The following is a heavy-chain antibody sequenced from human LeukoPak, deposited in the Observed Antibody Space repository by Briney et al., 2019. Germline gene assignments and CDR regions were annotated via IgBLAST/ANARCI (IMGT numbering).Heavy chain of an antibody. J-gene: IGHJ4*02. V-gene: IGHV6-1*01. CDR2: TYYRSKWST. Sequence: SQTLSLTCAISGDGVSSNSAAWNWIRQSPSRGLEWLGRTYYRSKWSTDYAVSVKSRITVNPDTSKNQFSLQLNSVTPEDTAVHYCARLENWAFDFWGQGTLITVSS. D-gene: IGHD7-27*01. CDR1: GDGVSSNSAA. CDR3: ARLENWAFDF.